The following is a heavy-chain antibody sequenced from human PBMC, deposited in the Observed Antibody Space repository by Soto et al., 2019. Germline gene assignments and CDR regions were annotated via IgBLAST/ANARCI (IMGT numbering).Heavy chain of an antibody. CDR2: ITDSGGST. J-gene: IGHJ4*02. D-gene: IGHD1-1*01. CDR1: VFTFTNVA. V-gene: IGHV3-23*01. CDR3: AKLYWNPRYFDY. Sequence: GWSLRLSCASSVFTFTNVAMTWVRQAPGKGLEWVSTITDSGGSTDYADSVKGRFTISRDNSKSTLYLQMNNLRADDTAVYYCAKLYWNPRYFDYWGQGARVTVSS.